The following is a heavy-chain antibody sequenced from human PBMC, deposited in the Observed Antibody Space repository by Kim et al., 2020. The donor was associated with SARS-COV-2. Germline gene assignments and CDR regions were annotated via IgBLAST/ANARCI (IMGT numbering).Heavy chain of an antibody. Sequence: SETLSLTCGVYGGSFSDYYWSWIRQPPGKGLEWIGEINHSGSTNYNPSLKSRVTISVDTSKNQFSLKLTSVTAADTAVYFCARGVITGYYFYYMDVWGKGTTVTVSS. CDR3: ARGVITGYYFYYMDV. CDR1: GGSFSDYY. J-gene: IGHJ6*03. CDR2: INHSGST. V-gene: IGHV4-34*01. D-gene: IGHD2-21*01.